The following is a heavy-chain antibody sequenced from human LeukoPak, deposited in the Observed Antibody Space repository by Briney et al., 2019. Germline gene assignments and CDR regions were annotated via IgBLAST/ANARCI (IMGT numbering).Heavy chain of an antibody. CDR3: ARVPWAGGAFGI. V-gene: IGHV1-69*02. Sequence: EASVKVSCKASGGTFSRYTISWVRQTPGQGLEWMGRIIPILGIANYAQKFQGRVTITADKSTSTAYMELSSLRSEDTAVYYCARVPWAGGAFGIWGEATMVTVSS. J-gene: IGHJ3*02. D-gene: IGHD2-8*02. CDR2: IIPILGIA. CDR1: GGTFSRYT.